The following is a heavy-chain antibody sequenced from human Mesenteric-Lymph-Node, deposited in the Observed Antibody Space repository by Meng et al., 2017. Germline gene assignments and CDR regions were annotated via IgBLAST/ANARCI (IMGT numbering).Heavy chain of an antibody. D-gene: IGHD2-2*01. CDR2: IYTSGST. V-gene: IGHV4-61*02. J-gene: IGHJ6*02. CDR3: ARDLVVPAAMLGVATIGYYYYGMDV. CDR1: GGSISSGSYY. Sequence: LRLSCTVSGGSISSGSYYWSWIRQPAGQGLEWIGRIYTSGSTNYNPSLKSRVTISVDTSKNQFSLKLSSVTAADTAVYYCARDLVVPAAMLGVATIGYYYYGMDVWGQGTTVTVSS.